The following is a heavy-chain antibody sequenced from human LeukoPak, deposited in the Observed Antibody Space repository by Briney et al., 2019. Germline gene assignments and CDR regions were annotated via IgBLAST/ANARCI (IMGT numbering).Heavy chain of an antibody. V-gene: IGHV4-39*07. D-gene: IGHD3-22*01. CDR3: ARGLVNYYDSSGYYRTGRYFDY. Sequence: SETLSLTCTVSGGSISSSSYCWGWIRQPPGKGLEWIGSIYYSGSTYYNPALKSRATISVDTSKNQFSLKLSSVTAADTAVYYCARGLVNYYDSSGYYRTGRYFDYWGQGTLVTVSS. CDR2: IYYSGST. J-gene: IGHJ4*02. CDR1: GGSISSSSYC.